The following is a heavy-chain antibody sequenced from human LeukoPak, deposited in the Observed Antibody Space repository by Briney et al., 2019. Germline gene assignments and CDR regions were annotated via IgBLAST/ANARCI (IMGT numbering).Heavy chain of an antibody. CDR1: GLTFSDYP. CDR3: AKDAAGPEY. Sequence: PGVSLSLFCTASGLTFSDYPMTGLRDARGEGLFWVSGNSAGGGSTYYADYEKSRLTHYRDNSRNALYMQMNSRRAEDTAVYYCAKDAAGPEYWGQRTLVTVST. CDR2: NSAGGGST. D-gene: IGHD6-13*01. V-gene: IGHV3-23*01. J-gene: IGHJ4*02.